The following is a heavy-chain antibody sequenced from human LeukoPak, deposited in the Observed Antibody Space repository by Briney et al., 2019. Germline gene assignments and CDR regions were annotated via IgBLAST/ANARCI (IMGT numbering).Heavy chain of an antibody. Sequence: ASVKVSCKASGYTFTSYAMHWVRQAPGQRLEWMGWINTGNGNTKYSQKFQGRVTFTKDTSASTASMELSSLRSEDTAMYYCARERAVGATCFDYWGQGTLVTVSS. CDR2: INTGNGNT. V-gene: IGHV1-3*04. J-gene: IGHJ4*02. CDR3: ARERAVGATCFDY. CDR1: GYTFTSYA. D-gene: IGHD1-26*01.